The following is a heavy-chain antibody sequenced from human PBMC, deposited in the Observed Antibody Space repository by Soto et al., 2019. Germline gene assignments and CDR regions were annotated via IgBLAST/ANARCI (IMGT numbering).Heavy chain of an antibody. CDR3: ARVGRRAAAGRYYFDS. V-gene: IGHV1-69*01. CDR1: GGTFSSYG. CDR2: IIPIFGTA. J-gene: IGHJ4*02. D-gene: IGHD6-13*01. Sequence: QVQLVQSGAEVKKPGSSVKVSCKASGGTFSSYGISWVRQAPGQGLEWMGGIIPIFGTANYAQKFQGRVTITADESTSTAYMELSSLRSEDTAVYYCARVGRRAAAGRYYFDSWGQGTLVTVSS.